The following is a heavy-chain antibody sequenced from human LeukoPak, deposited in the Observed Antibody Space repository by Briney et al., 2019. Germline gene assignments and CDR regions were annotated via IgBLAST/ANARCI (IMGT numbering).Heavy chain of an antibody. J-gene: IGHJ5*02. V-gene: IGHV1-18*01. Sequence: GSVKVSCKASGYTFTSYGISWVRQAPGQGLEWMGWLSAYNGNTNYAQKLQGRVTMTTDTSTSTAYMELRSLRSDDTAVYYCARVHRRAYSSSSQGFDPWGQGTLVTVSS. CDR1: GYTFTSYG. D-gene: IGHD6-6*01. CDR2: LSAYNGNT. CDR3: ARVHRRAYSSSSQGFDP.